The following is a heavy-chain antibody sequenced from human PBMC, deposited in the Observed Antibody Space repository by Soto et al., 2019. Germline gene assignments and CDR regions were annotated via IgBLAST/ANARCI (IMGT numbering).Heavy chain of an antibody. CDR2: ISGSGGST. CDR1: GFTFRSYA. V-gene: IGHV3-23*01. Sequence: PGGSLRLSCAASGFTFRSYAMSWVRQAPGKGLEWVSAISGSGGSTYYADSVKGRFTISRDNSKNTLYLQMNSLRAEDTAVYYCAKDFEWRSTMIVDPWGQGTLVTVSS. J-gene: IGHJ5*02. D-gene: IGHD3-22*01. CDR3: AKDFEWRSTMIVDP.